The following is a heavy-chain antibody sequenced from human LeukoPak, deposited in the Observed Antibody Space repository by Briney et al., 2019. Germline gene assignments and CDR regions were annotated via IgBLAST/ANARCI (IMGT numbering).Heavy chain of an antibody. D-gene: IGHD2-2*01. CDR3: ARDLVGTSCYGCGNWFDP. V-gene: IGHV3-7*01. J-gene: IGHJ5*02. CDR1: GFTFSSYA. Sequence: QPGGSLRLSCAASGFTFSSYAMSWVRQAPGKGLEWVANIKQDGSEKYYVDSVKGRFTISRDNAKNSLYLQMNSLRAEDTAVYYCARDLVGTSCYGCGNWFDPWGQGTLVTVSS. CDR2: IKQDGSEK.